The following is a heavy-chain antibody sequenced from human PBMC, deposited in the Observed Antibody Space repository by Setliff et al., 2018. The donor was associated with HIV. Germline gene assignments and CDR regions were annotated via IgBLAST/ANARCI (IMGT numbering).Heavy chain of an antibody. CDR1: GFMFGVDW. D-gene: IGHD3-10*01. CDR3: VKMRGSGSHYSYSFDY. V-gene: IGHV3-23*01. J-gene: IGHJ4*02. Sequence: GGSLRLSCAASGFMFGVDWMSWVRQAPGKGLEWVSIVSGSGGSTYYADSVKGRFTISRDNSKNTLYLQMNSLRVDDTAVYYCVKMRGSGSHYSYSFDYWGQGTLVTVSS. CDR2: VSGSGGST.